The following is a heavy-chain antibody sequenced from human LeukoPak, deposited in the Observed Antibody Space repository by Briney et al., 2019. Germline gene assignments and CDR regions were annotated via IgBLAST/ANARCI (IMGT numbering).Heavy chain of an antibody. D-gene: IGHD3-3*01. V-gene: IGHV3-23*01. Sequence: GGSLRLSCAASGFTFSSYAMSWVRQAPGKGLEWVSAISGSGGSTYYADSVKGRFTISRDNSKNTLYLQMNSLRAEDAAVYYCTRGLRFLEWLDYMDVWGKGTTVTVSS. CDR1: GFTFSSYA. CDR3: TRGLRFLEWLDYMDV. J-gene: IGHJ6*03. CDR2: ISGSGGST.